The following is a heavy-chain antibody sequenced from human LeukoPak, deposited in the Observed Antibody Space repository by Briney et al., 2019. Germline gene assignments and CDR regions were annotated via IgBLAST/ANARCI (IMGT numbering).Heavy chain of an antibody. D-gene: IGHD5-12*01. CDR3: VRDYKGYSGYDGFDY. V-gene: IGHV1-18*01. Sequence: GPAVKVSCKASGYTFSDYGISWVRQAPGQGLEWMGWISAYNGNTNYAQRLQGRVTMTTDTSTRTAYMELRSLRSDDTAVYYCVRDYKGYSGYDGFDYWGQGTLVTVSS. J-gene: IGHJ4*02. CDR1: GYTFSDYG. CDR2: ISAYNGNT.